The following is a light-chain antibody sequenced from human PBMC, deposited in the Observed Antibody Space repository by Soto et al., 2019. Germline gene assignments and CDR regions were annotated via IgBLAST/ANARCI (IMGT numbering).Light chain of an antibody. CDR3: SSLTRSDTWV. CDR1: SSDVGSYNL. CDR2: EGS. J-gene: IGLJ3*02. Sequence: QSALSQPASVSGSPGQSITISCTGSSSDVGSYNLVSWYQHHPGKAPKLMIYEGSKRPSGVSNRFSGSKSGNTASLTISGLQAEDEADYFCSSLTRSDTWVIGGGTKLTVL. V-gene: IGLV2-14*02.